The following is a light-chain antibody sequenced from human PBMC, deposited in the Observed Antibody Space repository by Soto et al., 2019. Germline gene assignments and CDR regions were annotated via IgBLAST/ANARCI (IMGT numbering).Light chain of an antibody. CDR1: QTISSW. Sequence: DIHIPSSASTLSGSLGGIVTITVRASQTISSWSAWYKQKPRKAPKLLINKASSLESGVPSRLSGRGLGTEDTLTISSLKTDDAATYYSQQYDNRCTFGHGTKVDIK. CDR3: QQYDNRCT. V-gene: IGKV1-5*03. CDR2: KAS. J-gene: IGKJ1*01.